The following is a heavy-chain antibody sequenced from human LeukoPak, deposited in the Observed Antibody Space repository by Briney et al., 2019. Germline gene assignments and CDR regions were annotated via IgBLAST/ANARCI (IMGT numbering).Heavy chain of an antibody. Sequence: SETLSLTCNVSGDSITSGGFYWAWIRQSPGKGLEWIGNVYYSGTTHYNPSLKGRVTISMDMSKHQFSLNLTSVSVTDTAIYYCARRDYAAWFDPWGQGTLVTVSS. D-gene: IGHD4/OR15-4a*01. J-gene: IGHJ5*02. CDR1: GDSITSGGFY. CDR3: ARRDYAAWFDP. CDR2: VYYSGTT. V-gene: IGHV4-39*01.